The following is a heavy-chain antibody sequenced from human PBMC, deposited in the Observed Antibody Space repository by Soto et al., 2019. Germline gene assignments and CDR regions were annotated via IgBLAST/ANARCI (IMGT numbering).Heavy chain of an antibody. J-gene: IGHJ4*02. V-gene: IGHV3-23*01. CDR3: AKAGYDSSVDLYYFDY. CDR1: VFTFSTYA. CDR2: ISGSPSST. D-gene: IGHD3-22*01. Sequence: PGGSLRLSCSASVFTFSTYAMSWVRQAPGKGLEWVSAISGSPSSTYYADSVKGRFTISRDNSKKTLFLQMNSLRAEDTAIYYCAKAGYDSSVDLYYFDYWGQGIPGTVSS.